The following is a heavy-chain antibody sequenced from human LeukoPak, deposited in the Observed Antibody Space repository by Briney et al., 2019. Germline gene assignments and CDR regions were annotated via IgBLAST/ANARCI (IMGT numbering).Heavy chain of an antibody. J-gene: IGHJ4*02. CDR3: ARDGIAAVDFDY. V-gene: IGHV3-74*01. Sequence: GGSLRLSCAASGFTFSTYWMHWVRQAPGKGLVWVSRVNGDGSSTNYAGSVKGRFTISRDNAKNTLYLQMNSLRAEDTAVYYCARDGIAAVDFDYWGQGILVTVSS. CDR2: VNGDGSST. CDR1: GFTFSTYW. D-gene: IGHD6-13*01.